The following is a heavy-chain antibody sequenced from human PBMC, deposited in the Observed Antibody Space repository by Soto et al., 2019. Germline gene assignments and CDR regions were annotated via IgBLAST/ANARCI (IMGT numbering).Heavy chain of an antibody. Sequence: PGESLKISCKGSGYSFTSYWIGWVRQMPGKGLEWMGIIYPGDSDTRYGPSFQGQVTISADKSISTAYLQWSSLKASDTAMYYCERQRKNDYDDYVVFDYWGQGRLVTVS. CDR3: ERQRKNDYDDYVVFDY. CDR2: IYPGDSDT. V-gene: IGHV5-51*01. CDR1: GYSFTSYW. D-gene: IGHD4-17*01. J-gene: IGHJ4*02.